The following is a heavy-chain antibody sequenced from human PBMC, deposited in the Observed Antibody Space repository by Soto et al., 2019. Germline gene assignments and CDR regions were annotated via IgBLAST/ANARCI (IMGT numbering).Heavy chain of an antibody. CDR1: GYTFTYYY. J-gene: IGHJ5*02. D-gene: IGHD1-20*01. CDR3: ARDKFGNNWSFDP. Sequence: GASGQVSCKASGYTFTYYYMHSVRQAPGQGPEXMGXXNXXSXGXXXAXXXQGRVTRTRDTSITTAYMELSRLTSDETAVYYCARDKFGNNWSFDPWGQGTLVTVSS. CDR2: XNXXSXGX. V-gene: IGHV1-2*06.